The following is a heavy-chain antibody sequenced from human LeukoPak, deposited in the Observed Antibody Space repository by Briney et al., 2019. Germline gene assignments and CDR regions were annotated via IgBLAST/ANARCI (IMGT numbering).Heavy chain of an antibody. Sequence: PGRSLRLSCAASGFTFSSYGMHWVRQAPGKGLEWVAVISYDGSNKYYADSVRGRFTISRDNSKNTLYLQMNSLRAEDTAVYYCARDSSSWYDVDYWGQGTLVTVSS. CDR3: ARDSSSWYDVDY. D-gene: IGHD6-13*01. J-gene: IGHJ4*02. V-gene: IGHV3-30*03. CDR1: GFTFSSYG. CDR2: ISYDGSNK.